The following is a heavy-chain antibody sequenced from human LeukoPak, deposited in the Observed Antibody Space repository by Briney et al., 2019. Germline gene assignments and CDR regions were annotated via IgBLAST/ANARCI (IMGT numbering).Heavy chain of an antibody. V-gene: IGHV1-2*02. D-gene: IGHD6-13*01. CDR2: INPNSGGT. CDR1: GYTFTGYY. J-gene: IGHJ4*02. CDR3: ARHTDIAPLSSLKY. Sequence: ASVKVSCKASGYTFTGYYIHWVRQAPGQGLEWMGWINPNSGGTKYAQKFQGRVTMTRDTSISTAYMELNRLISDDTAVYYCARHTDIAPLSSLKYWGQGTLVTVSS.